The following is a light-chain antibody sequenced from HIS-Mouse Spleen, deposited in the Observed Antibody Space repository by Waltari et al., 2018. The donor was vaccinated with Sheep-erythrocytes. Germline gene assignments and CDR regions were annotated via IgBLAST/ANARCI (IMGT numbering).Light chain of an antibody. CDR2: GAS. CDR3: QQYNNWPPAT. J-gene: IGKJ3*01. V-gene: IGKV3-15*01. Sequence: EIVITQSPATLSVSPGERATLSCRASQSVSSNLAWYQQKPGQAPSLLIYGASTRATGIPARFSGSGSGTEFTLTISSMQSEDFAVYYCQQYNNWPPATFGPGTKVDIK. CDR1: QSVSSN.